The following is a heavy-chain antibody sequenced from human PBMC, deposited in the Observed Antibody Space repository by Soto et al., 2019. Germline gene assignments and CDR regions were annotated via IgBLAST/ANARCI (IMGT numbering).Heavy chain of an antibody. V-gene: IGHV3-7*04. CDR1: GITLSSSW. Sequence: EVQLVESGGGLVQPVGSLRLSCVASGITLSSSWMTWVRQAPGKGLEWVANINQDGSDKYYVDSVKGRFTISRDNAKNSLYLQMDSLSAEDTAVYYCARDPYDSGGYAAFDIWGQGTMVSVSS. CDR3: ARDPYDSGGYAAFDI. J-gene: IGHJ3*02. D-gene: IGHD3-22*01. CDR2: INQDGSDK.